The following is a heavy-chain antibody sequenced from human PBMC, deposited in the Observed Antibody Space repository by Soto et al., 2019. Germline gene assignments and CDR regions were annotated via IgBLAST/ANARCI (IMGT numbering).Heavy chain of an antibody. D-gene: IGHD3-3*01. CDR1: GLTFSSYW. J-gene: IGHJ6*03. CDR3: ASGRWNFYYMDV. Sequence: EVQLVESGGGLVQPGGSLRLSCAASGLTFSSYWMSWVRQAPGKGLEWVANIKQDGSEKYYVDSVKGRFTISRDNAKNSLYLQMNSLRAEDTAVYYCASGRWNFYYMDVWGKGTTVTVSS. CDR2: IKQDGSEK. V-gene: IGHV3-7*01.